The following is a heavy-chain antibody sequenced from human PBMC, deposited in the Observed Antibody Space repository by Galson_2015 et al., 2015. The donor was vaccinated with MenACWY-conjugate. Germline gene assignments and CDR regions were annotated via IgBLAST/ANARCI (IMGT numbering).Heavy chain of an antibody. CDR3: AYRTHVTSVDF. Sequence: PALVKPTQTLTLTCTFSGLSLSSHAELVGWVRQPPGKAPEWLAFVYWNDDKRYSPSLGSRLTITKDTSRNQVVLTMTNMDPADTSIFYCAYRTHVTSVDFWGQGTLVTVSS. V-gene: IGHV2-5*01. CDR1: GLSLSSHAEL. J-gene: IGHJ4*02. CDR2: VYWNDDK. D-gene: IGHD2-21*02.